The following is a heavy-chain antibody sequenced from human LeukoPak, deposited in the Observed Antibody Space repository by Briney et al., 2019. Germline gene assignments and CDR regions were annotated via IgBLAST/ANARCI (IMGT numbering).Heavy chain of an antibody. D-gene: IGHD3-10*01. V-gene: IGHV3-23*01. CDR2: ISGSGGST. CDR1: GFTFSSYA. CDR3: TRSGDGAFDN. Sequence: GGSLKPSCAASGFTFSSYAMSWVRQAPGKGLEWVSAISGSGGSTYYADSVKGRFTISRDNARNSLSLQMNSLRVEDTAVYYCTRSGDGAFDNWGPGTMVTVSS. J-gene: IGHJ3*02.